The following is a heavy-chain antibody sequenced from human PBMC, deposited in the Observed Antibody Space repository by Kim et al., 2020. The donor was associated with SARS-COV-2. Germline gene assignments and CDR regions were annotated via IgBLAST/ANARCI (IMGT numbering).Heavy chain of an antibody. CDR1: GGSISSSSYY. D-gene: IGHD3-3*01. V-gene: IGHV4-39*01. CDR2: IYYSGST. CDR3: AGGVYDFWSGYHPYYYYGMDV. Sequence: SETLSLTCTVSGGSISSSSYYWGWIRQPPGKGLEWIGSIYYSGSTYYNPSLKSRVTISVDTSKNQFSLKLSSVTAADTAVYYCAGGVYDFWSGYHPYYYYGMDVWGQGTTVTVSS. J-gene: IGHJ6*02.